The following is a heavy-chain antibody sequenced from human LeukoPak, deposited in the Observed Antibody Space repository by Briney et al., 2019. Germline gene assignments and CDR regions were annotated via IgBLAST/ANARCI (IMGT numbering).Heavy chain of an antibody. J-gene: IGHJ4*02. D-gene: IGHD1-26*01. V-gene: IGHV4-61*01. CDR3: ARDHRGRSGSYYFGY. CDR2: IYYSGST. Sequence: PSGTLSLTCTVSGYSISSGFYWSWIRQPPGKGLEWIGYIYYSGSTNYNPSLKSRATISVDTSKNQFSLKLSSVTAADTAVYYCARDHRGRSGSYYFGYWGQGTLVTVSS. CDR1: GYSISSGFY.